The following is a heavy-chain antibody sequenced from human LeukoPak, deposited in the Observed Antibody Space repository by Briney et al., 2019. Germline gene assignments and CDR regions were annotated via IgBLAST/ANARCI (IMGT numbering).Heavy chain of an antibody. V-gene: IGHV5-51*01. D-gene: IGHD3-22*01. CDR1: VYSFTSYW. Sequence: GESLKISCKGSVYSFTSYWIGWVRQMPGKGLEWMGIIYPGDSDSRYSPSFQGQVTISADKSISTAYLQWSSLKASDTAMYYCARHVGPDYYDSSGYLDYWGQGTLVTVSS. CDR3: ARHVGPDYYDSSGYLDY. CDR2: IYPGDSDS. J-gene: IGHJ4*02.